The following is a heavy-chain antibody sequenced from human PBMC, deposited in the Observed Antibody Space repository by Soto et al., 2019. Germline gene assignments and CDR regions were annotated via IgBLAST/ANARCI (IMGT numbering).Heavy chain of an antibody. V-gene: IGHV1-46*01. CDR1: ADTFTSYY. Sequence: QVQLVQSGAEVKKPGASVKISCKASADTFTSYYMHWVRQATGQGLEWMGIINPSGDTSYAQKFQGRFTMTRDTSTSTIYMELSSLRSEDTAVYYCARVYCSGGGCYGIDYWGQGTLVTVSS. CDR3: ARVYCSGGGCYGIDY. CDR2: INPSGDT. J-gene: IGHJ4*02. D-gene: IGHD2-15*01.